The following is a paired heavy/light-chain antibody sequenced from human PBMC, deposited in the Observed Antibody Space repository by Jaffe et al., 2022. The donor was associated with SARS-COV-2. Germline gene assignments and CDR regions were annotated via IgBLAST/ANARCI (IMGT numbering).Light chain of an antibody. CDR3: ASYTTTGFL. J-gene: IGLJ1*01. CDR1: TSDVGAYSY. CDR2: DVG. Sequence: QSALTQPASVSGSPGQSITISCTGTTSDVGAYSYVSWYQLRPDKAPKLLIYDVGDRPSGVASRFSGSKSGNVASLTIAGLQADDEAEYFCASYTTTGFLFGTGTQVTLL. V-gene: IGLV2-14*03.
Heavy chain of an antibody. CDR1: GDVSLNYA. Sequence: QVQLDQSGAEVRKPGSSIKVSCKASGDVSLNYAINWVRQAPGQGLEWMGNYIPVFGTVNYAQNLQDRVTIVADESTSTAYMELRSLRLGDTAIYFCARFLPTDSSGYFYYAFDIWGQGTLVTVSS. J-gene: IGHJ3*02. CDR2: YIPVFGTV. V-gene: IGHV1-69*18. D-gene: IGHD3-22*01. CDR3: ARFLPTDSSGYFYYAFDI.